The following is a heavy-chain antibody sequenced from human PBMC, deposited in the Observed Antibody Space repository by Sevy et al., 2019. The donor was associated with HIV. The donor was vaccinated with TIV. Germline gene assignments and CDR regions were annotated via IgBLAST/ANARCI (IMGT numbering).Heavy chain of an antibody. CDR2: IFPGNSDA. CDR3: VRGGHLPLDAFDI. Sequence: GESLKISCETSGYWFTSHWIGWVRRMPGKGLEWVGIIFPGNSDARYAPSFQGQVTISVDKAISTAYLQWSSLKASATAIYYCVRGGHLPLDAFDIWGQGTMVTVSS. J-gene: IGHJ3*02. V-gene: IGHV5-51*01. D-gene: IGHD2-15*01. CDR1: GYWFTSHW.